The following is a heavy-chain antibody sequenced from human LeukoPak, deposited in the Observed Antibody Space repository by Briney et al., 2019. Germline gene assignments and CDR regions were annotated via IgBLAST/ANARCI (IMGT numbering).Heavy chain of an antibody. J-gene: IGHJ4*02. D-gene: IGHD3-22*01. CDR1: GFTSSSYS. CDR3: AIGSYDSSGYAGY. CDR2: ISSSSSTI. Sequence: GGSLRLSCAASGFTSSSYSMNWVRQAPGKGLEWVSYISSSSSTIYYADSVKGRFTISRDNAKNSLYLQMNSLRAEDTAVYYCAIGSYDSSGYAGYWGQGTLVTVSS. V-gene: IGHV3-48*01.